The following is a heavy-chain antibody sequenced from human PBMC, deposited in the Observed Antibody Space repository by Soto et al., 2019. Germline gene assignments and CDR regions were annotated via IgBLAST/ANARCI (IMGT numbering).Heavy chain of an antibody. CDR3: ATRVGSNWAVDFDY. V-gene: IGHV1-24*01. CDR2: FDPEDGET. CDR1: GYTLTELS. Sequence: ASVKVSCKVSGYTLTELSMHWVRQAPGKGLEWMGGFDPEDGETIYAQKFQGRVTMTEDTSTDTAYMELSSLRSEDTAVYYCATRVGSNWAVDFDYWGQGTLVTVSS. D-gene: IGHD1-1*01. J-gene: IGHJ4*02.